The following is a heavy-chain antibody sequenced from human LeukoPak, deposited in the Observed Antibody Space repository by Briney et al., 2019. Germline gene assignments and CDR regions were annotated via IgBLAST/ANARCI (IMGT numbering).Heavy chain of an antibody. Sequence: LGGSLRRSCAASGFTFSSYWMSWVRQAPGKGLEWVANIKQDGSEKYYVDSVKGRFTISRDNAKNSLYPQMNSLRAEDTAVYYCARDMGGSYYELIDYWGQGTLVTVSS. CDR3: ARDMGGSYYELIDY. CDR1: GFTFSSYW. V-gene: IGHV3-7*01. CDR2: IKQDGSEK. J-gene: IGHJ4*02. D-gene: IGHD1-26*01.